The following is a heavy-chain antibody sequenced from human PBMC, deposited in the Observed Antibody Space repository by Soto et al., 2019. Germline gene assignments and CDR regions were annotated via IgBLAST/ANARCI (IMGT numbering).Heavy chain of an antibody. J-gene: IGHJ4*02. V-gene: IGHV3-23*01. CDR2: ISGSGGST. D-gene: IGHD3-16*02. CDR3: AKESGALYDYIWGSYRPAPFDY. CDR1: GFTFSSYA. Sequence: GGSLRLSCAASGFTFSSYAMSWVHQAPGKGLEWVSAISGSGGSTYYADSVKGRFTISRDNSKNTLYLQMNSLRAEDTAVYYCAKESGALYDYIWGSYRPAPFDYWGQGTLVTVSS.